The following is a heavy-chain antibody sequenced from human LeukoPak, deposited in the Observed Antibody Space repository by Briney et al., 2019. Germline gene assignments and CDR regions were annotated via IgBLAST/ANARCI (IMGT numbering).Heavy chain of an antibody. Sequence: KPSETLSLTCTVSGGSISSSSYYWGWIRQPPGKGLEWIGSIYYSGSIYYNPSLKSRVTISVDTSKNQFSLKLSSVTAADTAVYYCAREVVAEGDNWFDPWGQGTLVTVSS. CDR3: AREVVAEGDNWFDP. CDR1: GGSISSSSYY. V-gene: IGHV4-39*07. D-gene: IGHD2-15*01. J-gene: IGHJ5*02. CDR2: IYYSGSI.